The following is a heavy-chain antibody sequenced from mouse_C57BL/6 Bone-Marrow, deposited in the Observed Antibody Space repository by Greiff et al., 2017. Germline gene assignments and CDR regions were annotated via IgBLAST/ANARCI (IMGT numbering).Heavy chain of an antibody. D-gene: IGHD2-5*01. Sequence: VKDRFTISRDDSESMLYLQMNNLKTEDTAMYYCVRQIYSNPYAMDYWGQGTSVTVSS. CDR3: VRQIYSNPYAMDY. V-gene: IGHV10-1*01. J-gene: IGHJ4*01.